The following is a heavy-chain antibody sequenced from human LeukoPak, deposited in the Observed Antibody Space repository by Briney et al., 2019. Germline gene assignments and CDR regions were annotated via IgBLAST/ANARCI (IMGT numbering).Heavy chain of an antibody. CDR1: GFTFSSYA. Sequence: GGSLRLSCAASGFTFSSYAMSWVRQAPGKGLEWVSSISSSSSYIYYADSVNGRFTISRDNAKNSLFLQMNSLRAEDTAVYYCASGSTVVTYDYWGQGSLVTVSS. CDR3: ASGSTVVTYDY. D-gene: IGHD4-23*01. CDR2: ISSSSSYI. V-gene: IGHV3-21*06. J-gene: IGHJ4*02.